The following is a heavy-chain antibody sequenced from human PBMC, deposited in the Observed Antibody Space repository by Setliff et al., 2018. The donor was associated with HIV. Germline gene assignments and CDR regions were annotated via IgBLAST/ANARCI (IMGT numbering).Heavy chain of an antibody. CDR2: IYPGDSDT. V-gene: IGHV5-51*01. J-gene: IGHJ6*03. D-gene: IGHD3-3*01. Sequence: GESLKISCKGSGYSFTTYWIGWVRQMPGKGLEWMGIIYPGDSDTRYSPSFQGQVTMSADKSIGTAYLQWSFLKASDTAMYYCARHAGPRNFWSGYSSGMDVWGKETTVTVSS. CDR3: ARHAGPRNFWSGYSSGMDV. CDR1: GYSFTTYW.